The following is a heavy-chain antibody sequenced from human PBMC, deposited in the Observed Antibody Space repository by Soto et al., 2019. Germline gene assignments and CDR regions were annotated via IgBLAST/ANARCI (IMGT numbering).Heavy chain of an antibody. J-gene: IGHJ3*02. CDR1: GFTFSSYA. D-gene: IGHD3-10*01. Sequence: GGSLRLSCAASGFTFSSYAMSWVRQATGKGLEWVSAISGSGGSTYYADSVKGRFTISRDNSKNTLYLQMNSLRAEDTAVYYCAKDRPLYYYGSGSAAFDIWGQGTMVTVSS. CDR3: AKDRPLYYYGSGSAAFDI. CDR2: ISGSGGST. V-gene: IGHV3-23*01.